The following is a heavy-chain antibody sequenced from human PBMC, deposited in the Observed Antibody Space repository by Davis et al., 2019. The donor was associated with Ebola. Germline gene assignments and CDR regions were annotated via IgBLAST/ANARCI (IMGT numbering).Heavy chain of an antibody. CDR3: AKDGSTGGYSDS. J-gene: IGHJ4*02. V-gene: IGHV3-21*01. Sequence: GESLKISCAASGFTFSSNSMNWVRQAPGKGLEWVSFISSSSNYIYYADSVKGRFTVSRDNAKNSLYLQMNSLRAEDTAVYYCAKDGSTGGYSDSWGQGTLVTVSS. CDR1: GFTFSSNS. D-gene: IGHD3-10*01. CDR2: ISSSSNYI.